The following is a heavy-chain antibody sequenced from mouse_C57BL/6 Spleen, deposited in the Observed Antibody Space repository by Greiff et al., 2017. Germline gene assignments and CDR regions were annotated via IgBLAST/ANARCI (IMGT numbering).Heavy chain of an antibody. J-gene: IGHJ2*01. CDR1: GFTFSDYG. Sequence: EVHLVESGGGLVKPGGSLKLSCAASGFTFSDYGMHWVRQAPEKGLEWVAYISSGSSTIYYADTVKGGFTISRDNAKNTLFLQMTGLRSEDTAMYYCARDYDYFDYWGQGTTLTVSS. V-gene: IGHV5-17*01. CDR3: ARDYDYFDY. D-gene: IGHD1-1*02. CDR2: ISSGSSTI.